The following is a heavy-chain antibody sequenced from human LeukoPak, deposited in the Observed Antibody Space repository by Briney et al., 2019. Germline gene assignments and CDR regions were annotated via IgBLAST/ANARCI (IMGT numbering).Heavy chain of an antibody. CDR1: GGSISSGSYY. D-gene: IGHD5-12*01. Sequence: SSETLSLTCTVSGGSISSGSYYWSWIRQPAGKGLEWIGRIYTSGSPNYNPSLKSRVTISVDTSKNQFSLKLSSVTAADTAVYYCARGLERWLPPDYWGQGTLVTVSS. CDR3: ARGLERWLPPDY. V-gene: IGHV4-61*02. CDR2: IYTSGSP. J-gene: IGHJ4*02.